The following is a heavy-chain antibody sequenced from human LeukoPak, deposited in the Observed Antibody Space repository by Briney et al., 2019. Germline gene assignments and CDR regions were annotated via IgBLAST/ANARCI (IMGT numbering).Heavy chain of an antibody. CDR1: GYTFTSYG. D-gene: IGHD3-16*01. Sequence: ASVKVSCKASGYTFTSYGISWVRQAPGQGLEWMGWISTYNGDANYAQKLQGRVTMTTDTSTNTAYMELRSLRSDDTAVYYCAREGLGELTLDYWGQGTLVTVSS. CDR2: ISTYNGDA. V-gene: IGHV1-18*01. J-gene: IGHJ4*02. CDR3: AREGLGELTLDY.